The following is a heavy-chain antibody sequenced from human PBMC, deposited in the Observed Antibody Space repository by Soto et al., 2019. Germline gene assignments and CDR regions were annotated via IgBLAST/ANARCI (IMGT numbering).Heavy chain of an antibody. J-gene: IGHJ3*02. Sequence: PGGSLRLSCAASGFTFDDYGMSWVRQAPGKGLEWVSGINWNGGSTGYADSVKGRFTISRDNAKNSLYLQMNSLRAEDTALYYCARDANLVLRYFDWVPDAFDIWGQGTMVTVSS. CDR2: INWNGGST. CDR3: ARDANLVLRYFDWVPDAFDI. CDR1: GFTFDDYG. D-gene: IGHD3-9*01. V-gene: IGHV3-20*04.